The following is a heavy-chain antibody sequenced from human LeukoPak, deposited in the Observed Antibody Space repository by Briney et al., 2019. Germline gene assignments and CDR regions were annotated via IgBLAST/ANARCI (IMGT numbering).Heavy chain of an antibody. CDR3: ARQYEF. CDR1: GASIISGYYF. D-gene: IGHD3-10*01. CDR2: WHHSGIT. V-gene: IGHV4-39*01. J-gene: IGHJ4*02. Sequence: SETLSLTCTVSGASIISGYYFWGWVRQPPGKRLEWIGSWHHSGITDYNPSLKSRVTIVADTSKNQFSLKLASVAAADSAVYFCARQYEFWGQGTLVTVSS.